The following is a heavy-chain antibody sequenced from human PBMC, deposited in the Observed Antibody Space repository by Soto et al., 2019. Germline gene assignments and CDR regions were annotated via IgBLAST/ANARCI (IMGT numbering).Heavy chain of an antibody. V-gene: IGHV1-18*01. Sequence: QVPLVQSGIEVKNPGASVKVSCKASGYAFTSFGISWARQAPGQGLEWMGWTVANNGYTKYAQNLQGRVTLITDTSTSTAYMELRSLMYDDTAVYYCARCSGGTCYASYAFDIWGQGTMVTVSS. J-gene: IGHJ3*02. CDR1: GYAFTSFG. D-gene: IGHD2-15*01. CDR3: ARCSGGTCYASYAFDI. CDR2: TVANNGYT.